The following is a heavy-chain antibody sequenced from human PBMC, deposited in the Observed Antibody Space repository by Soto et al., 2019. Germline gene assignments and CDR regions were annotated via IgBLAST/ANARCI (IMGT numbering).Heavy chain of an antibody. J-gene: IGHJ6*02. V-gene: IGHV5-51*01. CDR2: IYPGDSDT. Sequence: EESLKISCKGSGYSFTSYWIGWVRQMPGKGLEWMGIIYPGDSDTRYSPSFQGQVTISADKSISTAYLQWSSLKASDTAMYYCDRNSDRGSYQWAGYYYYGMDVWGQGITVYVS. CDR1: GYSFTSYW. D-gene: IGHD1-26*01. CDR3: DRNSDRGSYQWAGYYYYGMDV.